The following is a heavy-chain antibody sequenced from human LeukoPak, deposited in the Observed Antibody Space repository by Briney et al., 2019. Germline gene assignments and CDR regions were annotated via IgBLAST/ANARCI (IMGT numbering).Heavy chain of an antibody. CDR2: IYWNDDK. Sequence: SGPTLVKPTQTLTLTCTFSGFSLSTSRVGVGWIRQPPGKALEWPALIYWNDDKRYSPSLKSRLTITKDTSKNQVVLTMTNMDPVDTATYYCTHPWSSSWYRQRAFDIWGQGTMVTVSS. J-gene: IGHJ3*02. D-gene: IGHD6-13*01. CDR1: GFSLSTSRVG. V-gene: IGHV2-5*01. CDR3: THPWSSSWYRQRAFDI.